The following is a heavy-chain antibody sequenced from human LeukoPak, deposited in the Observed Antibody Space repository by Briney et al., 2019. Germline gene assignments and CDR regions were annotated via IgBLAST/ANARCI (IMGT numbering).Heavy chain of an antibody. V-gene: IGHV4-34*01. J-gene: IGHJ6*03. CDR1: GGSFSGYY. D-gene: IGHD6-19*01. CDR2: NNHSGST. Sequence: SETLSLTCGVYGGSFSGYYWSWVRQPPGKGLEWIGENNHSGSTNYNPSLKSRVTISVDTSKSQFSLKLSSVTAADTAVYYCARGRRQWLEPRSDYYYYMDVWGKGNTVTVSS. CDR3: ARGRRQWLEPRSDYYYYMDV.